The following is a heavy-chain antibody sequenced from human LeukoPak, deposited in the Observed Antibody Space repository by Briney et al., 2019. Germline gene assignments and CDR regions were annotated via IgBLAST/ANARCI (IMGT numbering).Heavy chain of an antibody. D-gene: IGHD3-3*01. V-gene: IGHV4-39*01. CDR3: ARRANSHDFWSGFYFDY. CDR1: GGSISSSSYY. Sequence: SETLSLTCTVSGGSISSSSYYWGWIRQPPGKGLEWIGSIYYSGSTYYNPSLKSRVTISVDTSKNQFSLKLSSVTAADTAVYYCARRANSHDFWSGFYFDYWGQGTLVTVSS. J-gene: IGHJ4*02. CDR2: IYYSGST.